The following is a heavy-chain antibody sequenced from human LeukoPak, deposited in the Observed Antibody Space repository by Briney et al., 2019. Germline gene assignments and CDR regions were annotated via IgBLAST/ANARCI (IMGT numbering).Heavy chain of an antibody. D-gene: IGHD3-22*01. J-gene: IGHJ4*02. Sequence: GGPLRLPCAPPGFTFSGYERNGVPRAPGKGLGGVSYFISRGRTIYYADSVKGRFTISRDNAKNSLYLQMNSLRAEDTAVYYCARASRGYYDSSGYYRSFDYWGQGTLVTVSS. CDR2: FISRGRTI. V-gene: IGHV3-48*03. CDR1: GFTFSGYE. CDR3: ARASRGYYDSSGYYRSFDY.